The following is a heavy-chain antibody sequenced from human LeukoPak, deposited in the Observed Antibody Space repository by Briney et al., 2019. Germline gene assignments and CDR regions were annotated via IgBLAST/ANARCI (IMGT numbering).Heavy chain of an antibody. Sequence: PSETLSLTCTVSGVSISSSSYYWGWIRQPPGKGLEWIGSIYYSGSTYYNPSLKSRVTISVDTSKNQFSLKLSSVTAADTAVYYCARDLSWTELSNWFDPWGQGTLVTVSS. CDR2: IYYSGST. D-gene: IGHD1-1*01. CDR1: GVSISSSSYY. J-gene: IGHJ5*02. CDR3: ARDLSWTELSNWFDP. V-gene: IGHV4-39*07.